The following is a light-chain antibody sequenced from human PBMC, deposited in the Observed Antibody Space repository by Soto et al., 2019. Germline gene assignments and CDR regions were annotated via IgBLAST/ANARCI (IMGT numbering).Light chain of an antibody. Sequence: QLVLTQSPSASASLGASVKLTCTLSSGHSNYAIAWHQQQPEKGPRYLMNLNSDGSHTKGDGIPDRFSGSILGNRAALTITGAQADDESDYYCVLYMRSGISVFGGGTKLTVL. CDR3: VLYMRSGISV. CDR1: SGHSNYA. J-gene: IGLJ2*01. V-gene: IGLV4-69*01. CDR2: LNSDGSH.